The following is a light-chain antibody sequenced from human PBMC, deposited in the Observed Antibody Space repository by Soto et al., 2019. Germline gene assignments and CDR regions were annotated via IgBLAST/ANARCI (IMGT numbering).Light chain of an antibody. CDR1: SSDVGGYNY. Sequence: QSALTQPPSASGSPGQSVTISCTGTSSDVGGYNYVSWYQQHPGKAPKLMIYEVSKRPSGVPDRFSGSKSGNTASLTVSGLQAEDEADYYCISYAGSNNPSYVFGTGTKVTVL. CDR3: ISYAGSNNPSYV. V-gene: IGLV2-8*01. CDR2: EVS. J-gene: IGLJ1*01.